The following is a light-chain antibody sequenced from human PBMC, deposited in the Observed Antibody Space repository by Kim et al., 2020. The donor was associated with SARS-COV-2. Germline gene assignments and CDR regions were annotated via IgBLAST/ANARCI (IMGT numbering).Light chain of an antibody. J-gene: IGKJ5*01. CDR3: WQRSSWPIT. CDR1: QSIGGF. CDR2: DTA. Sequence: SLSPGEGATLSCRASQSIGGFLAWYQQRPGKTPRLLIYDTAKRATGIPARFSGSGSGTDFTLTISTLESEDFAIYYWQRSSWPITFGQGTRLEIK. V-gene: IGKV3-11*01.